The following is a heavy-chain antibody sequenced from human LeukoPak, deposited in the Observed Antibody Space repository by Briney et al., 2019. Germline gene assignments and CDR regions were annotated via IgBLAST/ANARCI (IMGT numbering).Heavy chain of an antibody. CDR3: ARGPLCERCEYCSSTSCYVYYYYMDV. Sequence: PSETLSLTCAVSGGSISSSNWWSWVRQPPGKGLEWIGEIYHSGSTNYNPSLKSRVTISVDKSKNQFSLKLSSVTAADTAVYYCARGPLCERCEYCSSTSCYVYYYYMDVWGKGTTVTVSS. CDR2: IYHSGST. V-gene: IGHV4-4*02. CDR1: GGSISSSNW. D-gene: IGHD2-2*01. J-gene: IGHJ6*03.